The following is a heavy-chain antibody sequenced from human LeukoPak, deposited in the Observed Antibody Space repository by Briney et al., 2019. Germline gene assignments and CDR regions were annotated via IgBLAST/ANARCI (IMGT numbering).Heavy chain of an antibody. V-gene: IGHV6-1*01. D-gene: IGHD1-26*01. J-gene: IGHJ6*03. CDR2: TYYRSKWYN. CDR3: ARDRYSGSLWSGYYYYYMDV. Sequence: SQTLSLTCAISGDSVSSNSAAWNWIRQSPSRGLEWLGRTYYRSKWYNDYAVSVKSRITINPDTSKNQFSLQLNSVTPEDTAVYYCARDRYSGSLWSGYYYYYMDVWGKGTTVTISS. CDR1: GDSVSSNSAA.